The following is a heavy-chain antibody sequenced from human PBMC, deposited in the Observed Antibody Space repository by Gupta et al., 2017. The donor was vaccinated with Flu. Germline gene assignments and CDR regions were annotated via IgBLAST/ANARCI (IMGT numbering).Heavy chain of an antibody. Sequence: QVQLVQSGAEVKKPGASVKVSCKASGYTFTSYYMHWVRQAPGQGLEWMGIINPSGGSTSYAQKFQGRVTMTRDTSTSTVYMELSSLRSEDTAVYYCARSPMYSSSSYNWFDPWGQGTLVTVSS. CDR2: INPSGGST. J-gene: IGHJ5*02. D-gene: IGHD6-6*01. V-gene: IGHV1-46*01. CDR1: GYTFTSYY. CDR3: ARSPMYSSSSYNWFDP.